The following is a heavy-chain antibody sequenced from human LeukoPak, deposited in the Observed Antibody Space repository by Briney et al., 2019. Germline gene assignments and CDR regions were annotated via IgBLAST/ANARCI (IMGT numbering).Heavy chain of an antibody. V-gene: IGHV1-69*13. Sequence: SVNVSCKASGYTFTSYGISWVRQAPGQGLEWMGGIIPIFGTANYAQKFQGRVTITADESTSTAYMELSSLRSEDTAVYYCARDPVAQYGSGSYDYWGQGTLVTVSS. CDR1: GYTFTSYG. CDR3: ARDPVAQYGSGSYDY. J-gene: IGHJ4*02. D-gene: IGHD3-10*01. CDR2: IIPIFGTA.